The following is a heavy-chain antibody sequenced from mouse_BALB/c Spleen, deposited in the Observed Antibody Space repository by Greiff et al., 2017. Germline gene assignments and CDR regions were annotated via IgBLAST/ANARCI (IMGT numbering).Heavy chain of an antibody. CDR1: GYTFTSYW. V-gene: IGHV1S127*01. D-gene: IGHD2-10*01. Sequence: QVQLQQSGPELVKPGASVKMSCKASGYTFTSYWMHWVKQRPGQGLEWIGVIDPSDSYTSYNQKFKGKATLTVDTSSSTAYMQLSSLTSEDSAVYYCTRSYYGNYDAMDYWGQGTSVTVSS. J-gene: IGHJ4*01. CDR3: TRSYYGNYDAMDY. CDR2: IDPSDSYT.